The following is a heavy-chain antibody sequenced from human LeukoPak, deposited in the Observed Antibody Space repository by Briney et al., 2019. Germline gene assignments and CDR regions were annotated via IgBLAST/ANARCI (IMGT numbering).Heavy chain of an antibody. CDR2: ISYDGSNK. V-gene: IGHV3-30*04. CDR1: GFTFSSYA. D-gene: IGHD3-22*01. CDR3: ASVRDYYDSSGYGSDY. Sequence: PGGSLRLSCAASGFTFSSYAMHWVRQAPGKGLEWVALISYDGSNKYYADSVKGRFTISRDNAKNSLYLQMNSLRAEDTAVYYCASVRDYYDSSGYGSDYWGQGTLVTVSS. J-gene: IGHJ4*02.